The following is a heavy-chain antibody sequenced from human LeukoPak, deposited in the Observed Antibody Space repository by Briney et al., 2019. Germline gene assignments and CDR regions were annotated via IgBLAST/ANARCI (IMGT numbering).Heavy chain of an antibody. V-gene: IGHV3-30-3*01. D-gene: IGHD1-26*01. CDR3: ANWFIVGATN. CDR1: GFTFSSYA. CDR2: ISYDGSNK. J-gene: IGHJ4*02. Sequence: PGRSLRLSCAASGFTFSSYAMHWVRQAPGKGLEWVAVISYDGSNKYYADSVKGRFTISRDNSKNTLYLQMNSLRAEDTAVYYCANWFIVGATNWGQGTLVTVSS.